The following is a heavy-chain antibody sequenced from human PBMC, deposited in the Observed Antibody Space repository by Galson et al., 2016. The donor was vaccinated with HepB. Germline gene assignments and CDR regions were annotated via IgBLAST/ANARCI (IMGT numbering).Heavy chain of an antibody. D-gene: IGHD3-22*01. Sequence: SVKVSCKASGFSFSSSAVQWVRQAHGQRLEWIGWIVVGNAGTNYAQKFQERVTITRDMSTSTAYMELSSLRSEDTAIYYCGAPLNVGSKAGDTGLLYYYGLDVWGQGTTVTVSS. CDR3: GAPLNVGSKAGDTGLLYYYGLDV. J-gene: IGHJ6*02. CDR2: IVVGNAGT. V-gene: IGHV1-58*01. CDR1: GFSFSSSA.